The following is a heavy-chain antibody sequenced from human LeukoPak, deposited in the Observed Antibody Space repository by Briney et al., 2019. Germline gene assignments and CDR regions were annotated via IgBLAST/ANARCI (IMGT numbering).Heavy chain of an antibody. CDR3: ARSIAAAGTAVDY. J-gene: IGHJ4*02. D-gene: IGHD6-13*01. CDR1: GGSISSGSYY. V-gene: IGHV4-61*02. Sequence: KASQTLSLTCTVSGGSISSGSYYWSWIRQPAGKGLEWIGRIYTSGSTNYNPSLKSRVTISVDTSKNQFSPKLSSVTAADTAVYYCARSIAAAGTAVDYWGQGTLVTVSS. CDR2: IYTSGST.